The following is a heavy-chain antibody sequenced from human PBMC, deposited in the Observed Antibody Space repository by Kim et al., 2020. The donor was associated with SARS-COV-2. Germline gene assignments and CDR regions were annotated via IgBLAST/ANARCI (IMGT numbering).Heavy chain of an antibody. CDR3: ARAPTYYDILTGYNLYYFDY. D-gene: IGHD3-9*01. J-gene: IGHJ4*02. CDR1: GGTFSSYA. Sequence: SVKVSCKASGGTFSSYAISWVRQAPGQGLEWMGGIIPIFGTANYAQKFQGRVTITADESTSTAYMELSSLRSEDMAVYYCARAPTYYDILTGYNLYYFDYWGQGTLVTVSS. V-gene: IGHV1-69*13. CDR2: IIPIFGTA.